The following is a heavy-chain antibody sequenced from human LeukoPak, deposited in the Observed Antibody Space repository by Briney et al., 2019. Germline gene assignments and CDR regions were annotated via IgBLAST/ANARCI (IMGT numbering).Heavy chain of an antibody. D-gene: IGHD2-2*01. Sequence: PSETLSLTCTVSGGSISSYYWSWIRQPPGKGLEWIGYIYYSGSTNYNPSLKSRVTISVDTSKNQFSLKLSSVTAADTAVYYCARHVGGYCSSTSCYYYYYYYMDVWGKGTTVTVSS. CDR3: ARHVGGYCSSTSCYYYYYYYMDV. CDR2: IYYSGST. CDR1: GGSISSYY. V-gene: IGHV4-59*08. J-gene: IGHJ6*03.